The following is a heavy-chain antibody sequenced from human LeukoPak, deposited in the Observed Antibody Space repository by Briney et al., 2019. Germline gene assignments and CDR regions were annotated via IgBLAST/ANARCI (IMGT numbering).Heavy chain of an antibody. J-gene: IGHJ4*02. D-gene: IGHD3-10*01. CDR2: ISGSGGST. CDR1: GFTFSSYA. V-gene: IGHV3-23*01. Sequence: PGESLRLSCAAAGFTFSSYAMSWVRQAPGKGLEWVSAISGSGGSTYYADSVKGRFTISRDNSKNTLYLQMNSLRAEDTAVYYCAKEWLGELSSSSPDYCGQGTLVTVSS. CDR3: AKEWLGELSSSSPDY.